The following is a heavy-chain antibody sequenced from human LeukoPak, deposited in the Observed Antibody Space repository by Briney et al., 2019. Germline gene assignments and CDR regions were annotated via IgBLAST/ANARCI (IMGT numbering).Heavy chain of an antibody. CDR2: INPNSGGT. J-gene: IGHJ5*02. CDR3: AREYYYDSSGPPTNRFDP. CDR1: GYTFTSYY. V-gene: IGHV1-2*02. D-gene: IGHD3-22*01. Sequence: GASVKVSCKASGYTFTSYYMHWVRQAPGQGLEWMGWINPNSGGTNYAQKFQGRVTMTRDTSISTAYMELSRLRSDDTAVYYCAREYYYDSSGPPTNRFDPWGQGTLVTVSS.